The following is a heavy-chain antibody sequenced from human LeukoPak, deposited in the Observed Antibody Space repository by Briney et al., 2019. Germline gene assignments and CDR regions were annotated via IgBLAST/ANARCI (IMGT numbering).Heavy chain of an antibody. V-gene: IGHV4-34*01. J-gene: IGHJ3*02. CDR1: GGSFSGYY. Sequence: SETLPLTCAVYGGSFSGYYWSWIRQPPGKGLERIGEINHSGSTNCNPSLKSRVTISVDTSKNQFSLKLSSVTAADTAVYYCARFPQESGAFDIWGQGTMVTVSS. D-gene: IGHD3-10*01. CDR3: ARFPQESGAFDI. CDR2: INHSGST.